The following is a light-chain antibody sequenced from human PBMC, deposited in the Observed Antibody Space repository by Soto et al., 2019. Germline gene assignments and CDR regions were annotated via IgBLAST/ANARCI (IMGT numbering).Light chain of an antibody. V-gene: IGKV3-20*01. Sequence: ETVLTQSPGAVSPSPGERATLSCTTSQNVNNNFLAWYQQKPGQAPRLLIHGVFNRASGIPDRFSGSGSGTYFTLTINGLEPEDSAVYYCQHYDGSPRTFGQGTKLEIK. J-gene: IGKJ2*01. CDR2: GVF. CDR3: QHYDGSPRT. CDR1: QNVNNNF.